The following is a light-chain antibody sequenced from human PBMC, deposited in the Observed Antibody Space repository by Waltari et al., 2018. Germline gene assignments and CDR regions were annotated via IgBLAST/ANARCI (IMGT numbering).Light chain of an antibody. J-gene: IGLJ7*01. CDR1: SSDIGAYSG. CDR2: DVR. Sequence: QSALTQPPSVSKSLGQSVTISCTGTSSDIGAYSGFSWYFQHPGTAPRLLIYDVRKRPPGVSDRFSGSKSGNTASLTVSGLQAEDEADYYCCAYRSDNTFLFGGGTRLTVL. V-gene: IGLV2-18*02. CDR3: CAYRSDNTFL.